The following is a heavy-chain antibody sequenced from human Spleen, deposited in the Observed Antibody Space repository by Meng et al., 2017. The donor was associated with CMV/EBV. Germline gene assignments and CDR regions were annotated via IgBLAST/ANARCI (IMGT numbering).Heavy chain of an antibody. Sequence: GSLRLSCTVSGGSISYYHWSWIRQPPGKTLEWIGYFFYSGSSNYNPSLKSRVTMSVDTSKNQFSLKLSSVTAADTAVYFCARWGSNYFAFDYWGPGMLVTVSS. V-gene: IGHV4-59*01. CDR1: GGSISYYH. J-gene: IGHJ4*02. D-gene: IGHD3-10*01. CDR2: FFYSGSS. CDR3: ARWGSNYFAFDY.